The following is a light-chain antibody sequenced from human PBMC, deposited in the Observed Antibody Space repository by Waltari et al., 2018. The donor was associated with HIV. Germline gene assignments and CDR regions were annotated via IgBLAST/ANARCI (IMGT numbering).Light chain of an antibody. Sequence: QSALTQPASVSGSPGPSITISCTGTSSDVGSYNLFSWYQQHPGKAPKLMIYEVSKRPSGVSNRFSGSKSGNTASLTISGLQAEDEADYYCCSYAGSSTLVFGGGTKLTVL. CDR1: SSDVGSYNL. J-gene: IGLJ2*01. CDR3: CSYAGSSTLV. V-gene: IGLV2-23*02. CDR2: EVS.